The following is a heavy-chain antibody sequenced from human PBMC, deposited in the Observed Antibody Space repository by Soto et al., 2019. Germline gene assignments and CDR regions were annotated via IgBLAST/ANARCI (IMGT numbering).Heavy chain of an antibody. J-gene: IGHJ5*02. CDR3: AAGPIVVGSSWLDP. CDR1: GFTFTSSA. Sequence: SVKVSCKASGFTFTSSAVQWVRQARGQRLEWIGWIVVGSGNTNYAQKFQERVTITRDMSTSTAYMELSSLRSEDTAVYYCAAGPIVVGSSWLDPWGQGTLVTVSS. D-gene: IGHD1-26*01. CDR2: IVVGSGNT. V-gene: IGHV1-58*01.